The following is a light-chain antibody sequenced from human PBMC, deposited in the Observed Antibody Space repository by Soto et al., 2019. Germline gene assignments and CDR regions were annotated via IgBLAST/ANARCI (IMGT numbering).Light chain of an antibody. CDR2: GAS. V-gene: IGKV3-20*01. Sequence: EIVLTQSPGTLSLSPGERATLSCRASQSISSNYLAWYQQKPGQAPRLLVYGASSRATGIPDRFSGSGSGTDFTLTISGLEPEDFAVYYCQQYGSSRFTFGPGTKVDFK. CDR3: QQYGSSRFT. J-gene: IGKJ3*01. CDR1: QSISSNY.